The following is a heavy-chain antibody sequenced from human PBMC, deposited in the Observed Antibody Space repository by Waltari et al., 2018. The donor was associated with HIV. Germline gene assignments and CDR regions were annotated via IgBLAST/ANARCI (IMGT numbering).Heavy chain of an antibody. CDR3: ARDGGVVVPSDY. CDR2: INPSGGST. J-gene: IGHJ4*02. CDR1: GYTFTRYY. Sequence: QVQLVQSGAEVKKPGASVKVSCKASGYTFTRYYMHWVRQAPGQGLEWMGIINPSGGSTRYAQKFQGRVTLTRNTSTSTVYMELSSLRFEDTAVYYCARDGGVVVPSDYWGQGTLVTVSS. D-gene: IGHD2-2*01. V-gene: IGHV1-46*01.